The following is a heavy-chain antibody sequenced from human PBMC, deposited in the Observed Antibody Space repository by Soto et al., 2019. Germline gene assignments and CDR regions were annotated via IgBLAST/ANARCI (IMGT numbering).Heavy chain of an antibody. Sequence: EVQLLESGGGLVQPGGSLRLSCAASGFTFSSYAMSWVRQAPGKGLEWVSAISGSGGSTYYADSVKGRFTISRDNSKNTLYLQMNSLRAEDTAVYYCAKGGVDYGDYNAYYFDYWGQGPLVTVSS. CDR3: AKGGVDYGDYNAYYFDY. J-gene: IGHJ4*02. CDR2: ISGSGGST. CDR1: GFTFSSYA. V-gene: IGHV3-23*01. D-gene: IGHD4-17*01.